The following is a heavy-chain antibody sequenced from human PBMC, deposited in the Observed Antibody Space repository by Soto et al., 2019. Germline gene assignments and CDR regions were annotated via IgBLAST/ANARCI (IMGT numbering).Heavy chain of an antibody. Sequence: SETLSLTCTVSGGSISSGDFYWSWIRQPPGKGLELIGNIYYSGSTYYNPSLRSRAIMSVDTSQNPFSLKLSSLTAADTAFHFCARADDFSDRFDYWGRGARVTVAS. CDR1: GGSISSGDFY. CDR3: ARADDFSDRFDY. J-gene: IGHJ4*02. CDR2: IYYSGST. V-gene: IGHV4-30-4*01. D-gene: IGHD4-17*01.